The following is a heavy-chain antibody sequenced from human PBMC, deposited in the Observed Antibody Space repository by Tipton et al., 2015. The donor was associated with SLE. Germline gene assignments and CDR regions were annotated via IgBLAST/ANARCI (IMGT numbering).Heavy chain of an antibody. Sequence: SLRLSCAASGFSFSTYCLTWVRQAPGKGLEWLTNIKDDGSEKYYVDSVKGRVTISRDNAKNSLYLQINSLRAEDTALYYCVTAAPSGHWGQGTLVTVSS. CDR2: IKDDGSEK. D-gene: IGHD1-1*01. J-gene: IGHJ4*02. CDR1: GFSFSTYC. CDR3: VTAAPSGH. V-gene: IGHV3-7*01.